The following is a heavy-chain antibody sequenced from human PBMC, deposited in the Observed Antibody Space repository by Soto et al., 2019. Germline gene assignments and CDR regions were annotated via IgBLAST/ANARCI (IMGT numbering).Heavy chain of an antibody. CDR2: INAANGDT. J-gene: IGHJ4*02. Sequence: GASVKVSCKASGYTFTNYAIHWVRQAPGQRLEWMGWINAANGDTRYSQKFQDRVTITRDTSATIAYMDLSSLTSEDTAVYYCARDILSGYSRYDYWGQGTLVTVSS. CDR3: ARDILSGYSRYDY. CDR1: GYTFTNYA. D-gene: IGHD3-9*01. V-gene: IGHV1-3*01.